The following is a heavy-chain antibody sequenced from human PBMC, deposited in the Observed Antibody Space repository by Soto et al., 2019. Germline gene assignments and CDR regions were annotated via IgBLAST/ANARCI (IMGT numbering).Heavy chain of an antibody. CDR2: INSDGSST. Sequence: EVQLVESGGGLVQPGGSLRLSCAASGFTLSSYWMHWVRQAPGKGLVWVSRINSDGSSTSYADSVKGRFTISRDNAKNTLSLQMNSLRAADTAVYYCTSGPPMYCSSSSCYASPFDYWGQGTLVTVSS. CDR3: TSGPPMYCSSSSCYASPFDY. D-gene: IGHD2-2*01. CDR1: GFTLSSYW. V-gene: IGHV3-74*01. J-gene: IGHJ4*02.